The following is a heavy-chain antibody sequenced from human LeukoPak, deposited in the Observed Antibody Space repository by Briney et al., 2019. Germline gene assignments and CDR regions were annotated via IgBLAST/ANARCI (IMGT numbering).Heavy chain of an antibody. V-gene: IGHV3-23*01. J-gene: IGHJ1*01. CDR1: GFTFSSYA. CDR2: ISGSGGST. D-gene: IGHD6-19*01. Sequence: PGGSLRLSCAASGFTFSSYAMSWVRQAPGKGLEWVSAISGSGGSTYYADSVKGRFTISRDNSKNTLYLQMNSLRAEDTAVYYCAKDSRSGWYGGNFQQWGQGTLVTVSS. CDR3: AKDSRSGWYGGNFQQ.